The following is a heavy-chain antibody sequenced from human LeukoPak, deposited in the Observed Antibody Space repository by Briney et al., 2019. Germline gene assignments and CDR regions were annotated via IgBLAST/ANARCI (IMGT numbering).Heavy chain of an antibody. CDR3: AKFGERYNWFDP. D-gene: IGHD3-10*01. CDR1: GFSLSTTGVG. Sequence: ESGPTLVKPTQTLTLTCTFSGFSLSTTGVGVGWVRQPPGKALEWLALIYWDDDERYSPSLKSRLTITKDTSKNQVVLTMTNMDPVDTATYYCAKFGERYNWFDPWGQGTLVTVSS. V-gene: IGHV2-5*02. CDR2: IYWDDDE. J-gene: IGHJ5*02.